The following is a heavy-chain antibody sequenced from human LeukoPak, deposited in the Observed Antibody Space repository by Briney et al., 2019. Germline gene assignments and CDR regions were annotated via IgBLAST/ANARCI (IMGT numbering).Heavy chain of an antibody. CDR2: INPNSGGT. CDR3: ARDREIVVVVAATPPAFDI. D-gene: IGHD2-15*01. J-gene: IGHJ3*02. V-gene: IGHV1-2*02. CDR1: GYTFTGYY. Sequence: GASVKVSCKASGYTFTGYYMHWVRQAPGQGLEWMGWINPNSGGTNYAQKFQGRVTMTRDTSISTAYMELSRLRSDDTAVYYCARDREIVVVVAATPPAFDIWGQGTMVTVSS.